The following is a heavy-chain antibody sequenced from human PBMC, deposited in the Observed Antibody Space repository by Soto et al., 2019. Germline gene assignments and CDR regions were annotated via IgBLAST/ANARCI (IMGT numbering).Heavy chain of an antibody. D-gene: IGHD4-17*01. CDR1: GYSFTNYW. J-gene: IGHJ6*03. CDR2: IYPGDSDT. CDR3: ARWRSGDYVPIHYYMDV. V-gene: IGHV5-51*01. Sequence: PGESLKISCRGSGYSFTNYWIGWVRQMPGKGLEWMGIIYPGDSDTRYSPSFQGQVTMSADKSIPTAYLQWSSLKASDTAMYYCARWRSGDYVPIHYYMDVWRKGTTVTVSS.